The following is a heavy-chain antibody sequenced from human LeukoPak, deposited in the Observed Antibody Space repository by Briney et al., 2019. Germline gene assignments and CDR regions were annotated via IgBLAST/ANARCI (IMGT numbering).Heavy chain of an antibody. J-gene: IGHJ4*02. D-gene: IGHD1-26*01. CDR2: IYHSGST. Sequence: PSGTLPLTCPCSLGSISSSNWWSWVRQPPGKGLEWIGDIYHSGSTNYNPSLKSRVLISVDKYKNQFSLKLSSVTAADKAVYYCASKSWELVRFDHWCQGTLVTVSS. V-gene: IGHV4-4*02. CDR1: LGSISSSNW. CDR3: ASKSWELVRFDH.